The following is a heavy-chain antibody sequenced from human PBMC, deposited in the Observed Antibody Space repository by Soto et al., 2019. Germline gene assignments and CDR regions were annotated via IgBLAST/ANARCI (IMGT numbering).Heavy chain of an antibody. J-gene: IGHJ4*02. CDR1: GLPFGSFA. V-gene: IGHV3-23*01. CDR3: ATRRGAGGHFDY. Sequence: DVPFLESGGGLVQPGGPLGRPGEASGLPFGSFAMGWCPRGPGKGLEWVAGFSIGGSTHYADSVRGRFTISRDNSKNTLSLQMNSLTAEDTAVYFCATRRGAGGHFDYWGQGALVTVSS. CDR2: FSIGGST. D-gene: IGHD2-15*01.